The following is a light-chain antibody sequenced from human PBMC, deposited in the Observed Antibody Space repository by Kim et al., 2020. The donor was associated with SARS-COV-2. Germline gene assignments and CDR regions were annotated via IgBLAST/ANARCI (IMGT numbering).Light chain of an antibody. V-gene: IGKV1-39*01. CDR2: VAS. CDR3: QQSYSTPLT. J-gene: IGKJ4*01. CDR1: QSISSY. Sequence: ASVGDRVTITCRASQSISSYLNWYQQKPAKAPKVLIYVASSLQSGVPSRFSGSGSGTDFTLTISSLQPEDFATYYCQQSYSTPLTFGGGTKVDIK.